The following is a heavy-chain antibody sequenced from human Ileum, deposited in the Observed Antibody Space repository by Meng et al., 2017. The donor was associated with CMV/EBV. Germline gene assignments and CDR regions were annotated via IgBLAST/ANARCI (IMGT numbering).Heavy chain of an antibody. CDR1: SGSFSDFF. J-gene: IGHJ4*02. V-gene: IGHV4-34*01. Sequence: HVRHLQWGCGLVKPAETLSLTFAVYSGSFSDFFWAWIRQPPGKGLEWIGESSHSGNTKYNPSLKSRVTISVDASKNQFSLNMRSVTAADTAVYYCARGRDFWWEMDYTGQGTLVTVSS. D-gene: IGHD1-26*01. CDR3: ARGRDFWWEMDY. CDR2: SSHSGNT.